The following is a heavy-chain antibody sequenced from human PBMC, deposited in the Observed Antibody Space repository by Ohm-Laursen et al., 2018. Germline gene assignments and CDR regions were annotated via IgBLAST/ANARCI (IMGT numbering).Heavy chain of an antibody. J-gene: IGHJ4*02. CDR2: IYYSGST. Sequence: TLSLTCPVSGGSISSGAYYWSWIRQHPGKGLEWIGYIYYSGSTYYNPSLKSRLTMSIDTSKNQFSLRLSSVTAADTAVYYCARSRTLDCWGQGTLVTVSS. D-gene: IGHD3/OR15-3a*01. V-gene: IGHV4-31*03. CDR1: GGSISSGAYY. CDR3: ARSRTLDC.